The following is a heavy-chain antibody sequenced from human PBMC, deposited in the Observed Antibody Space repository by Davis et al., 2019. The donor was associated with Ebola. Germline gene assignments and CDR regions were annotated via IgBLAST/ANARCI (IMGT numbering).Heavy chain of an antibody. V-gene: IGHV1-8*01. CDR3: TRGIARRRSGSWFDP. D-gene: IGHD2-15*01. Sequence: ASVKVSCKASGGTFYSYGISWVRQATGQGLEWMGWMNPDSGNTGYAQKFQGRVTMTRDTSITTAYMELSSLSSDDTAVYYCTRGIARRRSGSWFDPWGQGTPVTVSS. CDR2: MNPDSGNT. J-gene: IGHJ5*02. CDR1: GGTFYSYG.